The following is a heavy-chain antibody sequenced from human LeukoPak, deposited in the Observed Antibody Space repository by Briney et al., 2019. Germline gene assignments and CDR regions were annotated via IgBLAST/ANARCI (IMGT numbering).Heavy chain of an antibody. D-gene: IGHD5-12*01. CDR2: INQDGSEE. Sequence: PGGSLRLSCAASGFTFSNYYMSWIRQAPGKVLEWVAHINQDGSEEHYMDSVKARFIISRDNAKNSLSLQMDSLRAEDTAVYYCVRDGGVSGYDLLDYWGQGTLVTVSS. V-gene: IGHV3-7*01. J-gene: IGHJ4*02. CDR1: GFTFSNYY. CDR3: VRDGGVSGYDLLDY.